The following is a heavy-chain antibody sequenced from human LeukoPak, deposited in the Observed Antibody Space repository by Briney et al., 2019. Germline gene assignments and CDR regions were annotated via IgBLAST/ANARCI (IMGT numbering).Heavy chain of an antibody. Sequence: GGTLRLSCAASGFTFSSYGMSWVRQAPGKGLEWVSAISGSGGSTYYADSVKGRFTISRDNSKNTLYLQMNSLRSEDTAVYYCARGRRYCSGGSCPSNWFDPWGQGTLVTVSS. D-gene: IGHD2-15*01. J-gene: IGHJ5*02. CDR2: ISGSGGST. CDR3: ARGRRYCSGGSCPSNWFDP. CDR1: GFTFSSYG. V-gene: IGHV3-23*01.